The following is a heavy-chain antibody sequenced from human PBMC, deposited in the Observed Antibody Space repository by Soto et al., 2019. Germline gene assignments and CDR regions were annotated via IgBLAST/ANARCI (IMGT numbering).Heavy chain of an antibody. CDR1: GYTFTSYG. CDR2: ISAYNGNT. V-gene: IGHV1-18*01. D-gene: IGHD6-19*01. CDR3: ARPPVVGTAFFGF. Sequence: QVQLVQSGAEVKKPGASVKVSCKASGYTFTSYGISWVRQAPGQGLEWMGWISAYNGNTNYAQKPQGRITMTTDPSTITAHMERGSLRSDGTAVYFWARPPVVGTAFFGFWGQGTLVTVSS. J-gene: IGHJ4*02.